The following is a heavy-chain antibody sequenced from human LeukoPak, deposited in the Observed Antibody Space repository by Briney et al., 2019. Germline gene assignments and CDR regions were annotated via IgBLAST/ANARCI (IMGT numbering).Heavy chain of an antibody. CDR2: ISSSSSTI. Sequence: PGGSLRLSCAASGFTFSSYSMNWVRQAPGKGLEWVSYISSSSSTIYYADSVKGRFTISRDNSKNTLYLQMNSLRAEDTAVYYCAKVSGPTDFWGQGALVTVSS. J-gene: IGHJ4*02. CDR3: AKVSGPTDF. CDR1: GFTFSSYS. V-gene: IGHV3-48*01.